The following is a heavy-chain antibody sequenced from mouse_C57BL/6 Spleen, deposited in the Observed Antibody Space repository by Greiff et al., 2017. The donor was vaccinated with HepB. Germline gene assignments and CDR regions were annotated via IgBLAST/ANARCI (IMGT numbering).Heavy chain of an antibody. Sequence: EVMLVESGGGLVQPGGSLKLSCAASGFTFSDYYMYWVRQTPEKRLEWVAYISNGGGSTYYPDTVKGRFTISRDNAKNTLYLQMSRLKSEDTAMYYCASPYDYDSGYAMDYWGQGTSVTVSS. CDR2: ISNGGGST. V-gene: IGHV5-12*01. J-gene: IGHJ4*01. CDR3: ASPYDYDSGYAMDY. D-gene: IGHD2-4*01. CDR1: GFTFSDYY.